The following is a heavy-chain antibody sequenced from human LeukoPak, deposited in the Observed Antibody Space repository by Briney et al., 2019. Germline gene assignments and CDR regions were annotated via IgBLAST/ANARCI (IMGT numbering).Heavy chain of an antibody. V-gene: IGHV1-2*06. CDR1: GYTFTDYY. J-gene: IGHJ4*02. D-gene: IGHD3-3*01. CDR3: APLDAGYDFWNDHLSDF. CDR2: INPKSGGT. Sequence: ASVKVSCKASGYTFTDYYMHWVRQAPGQGLEWMGRINPKSGGTNSAQNFQGRVTMTRDTSTRTAYMELSRLRSDDTAVYYCAPLDAGYDFWNDHLSDFWGQGTLVTVSS.